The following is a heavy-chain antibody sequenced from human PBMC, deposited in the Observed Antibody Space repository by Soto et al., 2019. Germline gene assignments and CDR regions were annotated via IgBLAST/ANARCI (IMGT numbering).Heavy chain of an antibody. CDR2: IYYSGST. CDR3: ALGYSSSWDHYYYGMDV. CDR1: GGSISSSSYY. V-gene: IGHV4-39*01. D-gene: IGHD6-13*01. Sequence: SETLSLTCTVSGGSISSSSYYWGWIRQPPGKGLEWIGSIYYSGSTYYNPSLKSRVTISVDTSKNQFSLKLSSVTAADTAVYYCALGYSSSWDHYYYGMDVWGQGTTVTVS. J-gene: IGHJ6*02.